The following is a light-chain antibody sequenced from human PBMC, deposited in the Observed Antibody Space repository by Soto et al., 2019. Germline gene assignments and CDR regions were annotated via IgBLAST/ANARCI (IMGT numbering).Light chain of an antibody. CDR1: QDIRND. V-gene: IGKV1-6*01. CDR2: AAS. CDR3: LQDYNYPRA. Sequence: AIQMTQSPSSLSASVGDRVTITCRASQDIRNDLGWCQRKPGKAPKLLIYAASSLQSGVPSRFSGSGSGTDFTLTINNLQPEDFAAYYCLQDYNYPRAFGQGTRLEIK. J-gene: IGKJ5*01.